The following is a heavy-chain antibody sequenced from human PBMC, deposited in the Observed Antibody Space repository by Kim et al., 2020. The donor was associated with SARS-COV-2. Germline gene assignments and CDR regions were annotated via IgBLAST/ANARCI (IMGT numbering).Heavy chain of an antibody. J-gene: IGHJ5*02. V-gene: IGHV4-59*13. D-gene: IGHD2-15*01. CDR1: GGSISSYY. CDR2: IYYSGCT. Sequence: SETLSLTCTVSGGSISSYYWSWIRQPPGKGLEWIGYIYYSGCTNYNPSLKSRVTISVDTSKNQFSLKLSSVTAADTAVYYCARRALGYCSGGSCYSGFDPWGQGTLVTVSS. CDR3: ARRALGYCSGGSCYSGFDP.